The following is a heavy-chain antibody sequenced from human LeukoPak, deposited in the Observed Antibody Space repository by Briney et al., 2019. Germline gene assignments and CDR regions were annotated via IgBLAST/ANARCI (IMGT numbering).Heavy chain of an antibody. Sequence: PGGSLRLSCAASGFTFSSYAMSWVRQAPGKGLEWIGEINQIGNTNYIPSLKSRLTISIDTSNNQFSLNLTSVTAADTGVYYCARIRRPLRGYFDHWGQGTLVT. J-gene: IGHJ4*02. CDR1: GFTFSSYA. V-gene: IGHV4-34*01. CDR3: ARIRRPLRGYFDH. CDR2: INQIGNT. D-gene: IGHD3-16*01.